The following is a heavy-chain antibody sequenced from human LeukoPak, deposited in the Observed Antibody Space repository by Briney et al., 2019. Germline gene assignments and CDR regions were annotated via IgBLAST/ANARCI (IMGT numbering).Heavy chain of an antibody. V-gene: IGHV1-46*01. D-gene: IGHD2-2*01. J-gene: IGHJ4*02. CDR1: GYTFTSYY. CDR3: ARGSAVVAVPAAPDY. Sequence: ASVKVSCKASGYTFTSYYMHWVRQAPGQGLEWMGIINPSGGSTSYAQKFQGRDTMTRDTSTSTVYMELSSLRSEDTAVYYCARGSAVVAVPAAPDYWGQGTLVTVSS. CDR2: INPSGGST.